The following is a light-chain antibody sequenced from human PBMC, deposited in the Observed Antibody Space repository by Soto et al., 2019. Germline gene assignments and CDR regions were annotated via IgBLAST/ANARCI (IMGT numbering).Light chain of an antibody. Sequence: SYELTQPPSVSVSPGKTARITCGGNNFGSKSVYWYQQRPGQAPVLVIYYDSDRPSGIPERFSGSNSGNTASLTISRVEVGEEADYYCQVWDRSSEPCNVVFGGGTKVTVL. CDR2: YDS. J-gene: IGLJ2*01. CDR3: QVWDRSSEPCNVV. V-gene: IGLV3-21*04. CDR1: NFGSKS.